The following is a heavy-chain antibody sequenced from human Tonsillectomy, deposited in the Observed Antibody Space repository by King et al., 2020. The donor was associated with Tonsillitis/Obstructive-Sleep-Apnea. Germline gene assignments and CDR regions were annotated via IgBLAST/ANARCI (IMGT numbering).Heavy chain of an antibody. Sequence: VQLVESGGGLVQPGRSLRLSCTASGFTFGDYAMTWVRQAPGKGLEWVGFIRSKAYGGTTEYAASVKGRFTISRDDSKSIAYLQMNSLKTVDTAVYYCTGDQSGGFDIWGQGTMVTVSS. J-gene: IGHJ3*02. CDR2: IRSKAYGGTT. V-gene: IGHV3-49*04. CDR1: GFTFGDYA. D-gene: IGHD4-23*01. CDR3: TGDQSGGFDI.